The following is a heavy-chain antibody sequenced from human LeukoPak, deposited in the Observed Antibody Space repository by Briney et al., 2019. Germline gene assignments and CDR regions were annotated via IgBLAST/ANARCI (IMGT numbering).Heavy chain of an antibody. V-gene: IGHV3-23*01. CDR2: ISGSAGST. J-gene: IGHJ4*02. CDR3: ARGFSVATRPCDY. CDR1: GFTFSSYA. D-gene: IGHD5-12*01. Sequence: GGSLRRSCAASGFTFSSYAMFWVRQAPGKGLEWVSTISGSAGSTFYADSVKGRFTISRDNSKSTLYLQMNSLRAEDTAAYYCARGFSVATRPCDYWGQGTLVTVPS.